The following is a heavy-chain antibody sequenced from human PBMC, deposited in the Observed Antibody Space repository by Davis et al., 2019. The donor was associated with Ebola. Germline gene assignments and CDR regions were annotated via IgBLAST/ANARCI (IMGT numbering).Heavy chain of an antibody. V-gene: IGHV1-69*06. CDR3: ASTPSRQQLATLDTTGMDV. D-gene: IGHD6-13*01. CDR1: GGTFSSHA. Sequence: AASVKVSCKASGGTFSSHAISWVRQAPGQGLEWMGGIIPIFGTANYAQKFQGRVTITADKSTSTAYMELSSLRSEDTAVYSCASTPSRQQLATLDTTGMDVWGQGTTVTVSS. CDR2: IIPIFGTA. J-gene: IGHJ6*02.